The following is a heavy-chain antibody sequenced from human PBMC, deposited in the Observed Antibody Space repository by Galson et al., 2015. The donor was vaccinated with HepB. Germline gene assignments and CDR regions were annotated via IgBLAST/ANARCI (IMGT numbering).Heavy chain of an antibody. CDR2: ISGSGGST. Sequence: SLRLSCAASGFTFSSYAMSWVRQAPGKGLEWVSAISGSGGSTYYADSVKGRFTISRDNSKNTLYLQMNSLRAEDTAVYYCAKDHGRGLGEFDYWGQGTLVTVSS. D-gene: IGHD2-15*01. J-gene: IGHJ4*02. CDR3: AKDHGRGLGEFDY. CDR1: GFTFSSYA. V-gene: IGHV3-23*01.